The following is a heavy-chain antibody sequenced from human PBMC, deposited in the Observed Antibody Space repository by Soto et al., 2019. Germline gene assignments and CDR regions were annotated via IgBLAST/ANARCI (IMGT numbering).Heavy chain of an antibody. J-gene: IGHJ4*02. CDR1: GYTFTSYG. V-gene: IGHV1-18*01. D-gene: IGHD3-10*01. CDR2: ISAYNGNT. Sequence: ASVKVSCKASGYTFTSYGISWVRQAPGQGLEWMGWISAYNGNTNYAQKLQGRVTMTTDTSKSKAYMELRSLRSDDTAVYYCARALSPSYYGSGSYPPYYFDYWGQGTLVTVSS. CDR3: ARALSPSYYGSGSYPPYYFDY.